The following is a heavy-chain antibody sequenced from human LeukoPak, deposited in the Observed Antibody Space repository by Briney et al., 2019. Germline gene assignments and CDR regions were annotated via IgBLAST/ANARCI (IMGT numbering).Heavy chain of an antibody. J-gene: IGHJ6*03. D-gene: IGHD2-2*01. CDR2: IKQDGSEK. CDR3: AREDCSSTSCLVYYYYYYMDV. CDR1: GFTFSSYA. V-gene: IGHV3-7*01. Sequence: GGSLRLSCAASGFTFSSYAMSWVRQAPGKGLEWVANIKQDGSEKYYVDSVKGRFTISRDNAKNSLYLQMNSLRAEDTAVYYCAREDCSSTSCLVYYYYYYMDVWGKGTTVTVSS.